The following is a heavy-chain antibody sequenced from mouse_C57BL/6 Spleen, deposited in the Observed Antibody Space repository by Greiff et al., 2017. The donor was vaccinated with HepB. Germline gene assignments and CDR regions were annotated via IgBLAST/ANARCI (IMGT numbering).Heavy chain of an antibody. CDR2: INPNNGGT. CDR3: ARGYYGSSSRWYFDV. CDR1: GYTFTDYN. V-gene: IGHV1-18*01. D-gene: IGHD1-1*01. Sequence: EVQLQQSGPELVKPGASVKIPCKASGYTFTDYNMDWVKQSHGKSLEWIGDINPNNGGTIYNQKFKGKATLTVDKSSSTAYMELRSLTSEDTAVYYCARGYYGSSSRWYFDVWGTGTTVTVSS. J-gene: IGHJ1*03.